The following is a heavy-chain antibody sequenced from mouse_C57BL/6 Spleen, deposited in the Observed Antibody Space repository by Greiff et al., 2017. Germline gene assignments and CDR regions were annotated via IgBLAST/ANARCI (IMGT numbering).Heavy chain of an antibody. CDR1: GFNIKDYY. J-gene: IGHJ4*01. CDR2: IDPENGET. V-gene: IGHV14-2*01. CDR3: AKATSYAMDY. Sequence: VQLQQSGAELVKPGASVKLSCTASGFNIKDYYMHWVKQRTEQGLEWIGRIDPENGETKDAPKFQGKATITADTSSNTAYLQLSSLTSEDTAVYYCAKATSYAMDYWGQGTSVTVSS.